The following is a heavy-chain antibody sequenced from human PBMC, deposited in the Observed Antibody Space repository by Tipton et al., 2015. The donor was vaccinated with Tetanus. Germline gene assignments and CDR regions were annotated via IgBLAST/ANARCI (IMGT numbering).Heavy chain of an antibody. J-gene: IGHJ6*03. Sequence: TLSLTCTVSGDSITSSHYYWGWVRQPPGKGLEWIASIHYTGSTYYNPSLKSRVSIFVDTSKNQFSLELTSVTAADTAVYYCARHFNSYSSYMDVWGKGTTVTVSS. CDR1: GDSITSSHYY. CDR2: IHYTGST. V-gene: IGHV4-39*01. CDR3: ARHFNSYSSYMDV.